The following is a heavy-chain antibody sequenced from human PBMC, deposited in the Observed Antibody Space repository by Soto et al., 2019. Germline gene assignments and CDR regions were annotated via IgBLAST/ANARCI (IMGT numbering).Heavy chain of an antibody. CDR2: IYPGDSDT. Sequence: ESLNISCKGSGYSFTSYFIGWVRQMPGKGLEWMGIIYPGDSDTRYSPSFQGQVTISADKSISTAYLQWSSLKASDTAMYYCAGGGVRGVITRTRDYYGMDVWGQGTTVTVSS. D-gene: IGHD3-10*01. CDR3: AGGGVRGVITRTRDYYGMDV. J-gene: IGHJ6*02. CDR1: GYSFTSYF. V-gene: IGHV5-51*01.